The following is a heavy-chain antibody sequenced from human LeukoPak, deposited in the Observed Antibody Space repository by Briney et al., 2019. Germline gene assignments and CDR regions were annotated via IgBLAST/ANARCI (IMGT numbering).Heavy chain of an antibody. CDR1: GYSIFSGYY. CDR2: MYHSGSP. CDR3: ARGLSGSYYEYYFDY. Sequence: SETLSLTCAVSGYSIFSGYYWGWIRPPPGKGLEWLGSMYHSGSPYYNPSLKSRGTISVDTSKNQFSLKLSSVTAADTAVYYCARGLSGSYYEYYFDYWGQGTLVTVSS. D-gene: IGHD3-10*01. J-gene: IGHJ4*02. V-gene: IGHV4-38-2*01.